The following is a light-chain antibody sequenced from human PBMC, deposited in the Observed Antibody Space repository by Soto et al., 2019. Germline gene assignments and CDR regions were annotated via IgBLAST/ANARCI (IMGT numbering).Light chain of an antibody. V-gene: IGLV2-14*03. J-gene: IGLJ1*01. CDR3: SSYTSSSTLGV. CDR2: DVS. Sequence: QSVLTQPASVSGSPGQSITISCTGTSSDVGGYNYVSWYQQLPGKAPKLMNYDVSNRPSGVSDRFSGSKSGNTASLTIFGLQAEDEADYYCSSYTSSSTLGVFGTGTKVTVL. CDR1: SSDVGGYNY.